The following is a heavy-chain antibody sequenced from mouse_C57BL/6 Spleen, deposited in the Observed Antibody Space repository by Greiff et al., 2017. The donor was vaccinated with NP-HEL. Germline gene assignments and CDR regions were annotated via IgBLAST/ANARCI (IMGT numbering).Heavy chain of an antibody. CDR1: GFTFSDYG. D-gene: IGHD2-4*01. J-gene: IGHJ3*01. CDR3: ARDYYDYEGTWFAY. Sequence: EVQLVESGGGLVKPGGSLKLSCAASGFTFSDYGMHWVRQAPEKGLEWVAYISSGSSTIYYADTVKGRFTISRDNAKNTLFLQMTSLRSEDTAMYYCARDYYDYEGTWFAYWGQGTLVTVSA. V-gene: IGHV5-17*01. CDR2: ISSGSSTI.